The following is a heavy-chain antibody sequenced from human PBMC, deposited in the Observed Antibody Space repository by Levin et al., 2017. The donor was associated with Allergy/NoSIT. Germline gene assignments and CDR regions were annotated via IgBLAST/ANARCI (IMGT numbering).Heavy chain of an antibody. Sequence: ESLKISCTVSGGSFITSSYFWAWIRQPPGKGLEWLGSIYYSGTTYYKPSLKSRLTISIDTSTNQFSLKLRPVTAAGTAVYYCARHTALLWFEELVFDSWGQGNLVAVSS. CDR2: IYYSGTT. V-gene: IGHV4-39*01. CDR3: ARHTALLWFEELVFDS. CDR1: GGSFITSSYF. J-gene: IGHJ4*02. D-gene: IGHD3-10*01.